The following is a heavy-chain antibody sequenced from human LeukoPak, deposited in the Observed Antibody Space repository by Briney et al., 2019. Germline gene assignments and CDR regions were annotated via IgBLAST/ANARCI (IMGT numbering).Heavy chain of an antibody. CDR2: ISAYNGNT. V-gene: IGHV1-18*01. D-gene: IGHD1-26*01. CDR3: ARDNNRGSYTSDY. Sequence: GASVKVSCKASGYTFTSYGISWVRQDHGQGLDWMGWISAYNGNTNYAQKLQGRVTMTTDTSTSTAYMELRSLRSDDTAVYYCARDNNRGSYTSDYWGQGTLVTVSS. CDR1: GYTFTSYG. J-gene: IGHJ4*02.